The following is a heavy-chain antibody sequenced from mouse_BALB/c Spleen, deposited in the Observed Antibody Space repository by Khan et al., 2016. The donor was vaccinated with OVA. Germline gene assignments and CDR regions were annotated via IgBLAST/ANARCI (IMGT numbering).Heavy chain of an antibody. CDR3: ARGLNYYGTWFAY. CDR2: INTSTGEP. CDR1: GYTFTNSG. V-gene: IGHV9-1*02. J-gene: IGHJ3*01. Sequence: QIQLVQSGPELKKPEETVKISCKASGYTFTNSGMNWVKQAPGKALKWMGWINTSTGEPTYADDFKGRFAFSLETSASTAYLQINNLKNEDMATYSYARGLNYYGTWFAYWGQGTLVTVSA. D-gene: IGHD1-1*01.